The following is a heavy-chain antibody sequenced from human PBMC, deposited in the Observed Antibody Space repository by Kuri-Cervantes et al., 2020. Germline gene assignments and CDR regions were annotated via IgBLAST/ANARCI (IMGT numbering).Heavy chain of an antibody. J-gene: IGHJ5*02. CDR1: GGTFSSYA. CDR2: IIPIFGTA. CDR3: ATAGTAFTIYDGLNWFDP. D-gene: IGHD2/OR15-2a*01. V-gene: IGHV1-69*13. Sequence: SVKVSCKASGGTFSSYAISWVRQAPGQGLEWMGGIIPIFGTANYAQKFQGRVTITADESTSTAYMELSGLRSEDTAVYYCATAGTAFTIYDGLNWFDPWGQGTLVTVSS.